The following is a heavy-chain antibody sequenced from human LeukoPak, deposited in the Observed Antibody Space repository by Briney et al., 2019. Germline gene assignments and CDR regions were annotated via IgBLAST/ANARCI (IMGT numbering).Heavy chain of an antibody. V-gene: IGHV4-59*01. D-gene: IGHD5-18*01. CDR1: GGSISSYY. CDR3: ATGGSEYSYGYLGFDY. CDR2: IYYSGST. J-gene: IGHJ4*02. Sequence: ASETLSLTCTVSGGSISSYYWSWIRQPPGKGPEWIGYIYYSGSTNYNPSLKSRVTISVDTSKNQFSLKLSSVTAADTAVYYCATGGSEYSYGYLGFDYWGQGTLVTVSS.